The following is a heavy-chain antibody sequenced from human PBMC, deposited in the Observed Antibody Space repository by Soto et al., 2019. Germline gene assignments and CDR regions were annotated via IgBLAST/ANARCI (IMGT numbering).Heavy chain of an antibody. J-gene: IGHJ4*02. Sequence: PSETLSLTCTVSGGSISSGGYYWSWIRQHPGKGLEWIGYIYYSGSTYYNPSLKSRVTISVDTSKNQFSLKLSSVTAADTAVYYCARVNNIMITFGGVIDTQPFDYWGQGTLVTVSS. V-gene: IGHV4-31*03. D-gene: IGHD3-16*01. CDR2: IYYSGST. CDR1: GGSISSGGYY. CDR3: ARVNNIMITFGGVIDTQPFDY.